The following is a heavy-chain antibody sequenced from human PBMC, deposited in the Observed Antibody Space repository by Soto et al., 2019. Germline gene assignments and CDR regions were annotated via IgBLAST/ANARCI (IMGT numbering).Heavy chain of an antibody. CDR1: GFTFSSYG. CDR2: ISGSGVDT. D-gene: IGHD2-21*02. J-gene: IGHJ4*02. V-gene: IGHV3-23*01. CDR3: AKGVTDCYGDCTRAH. Sequence: EVQLLQSGGGSVQPGGSLRLSCEASGFTFSSYGMTWVRQAPGKGLEWVAGISGSGVDTKYADSVKGRFIIARDNSKNKLYLQMNNLRVEDMAVYFCAKGVTDCYGDCTRAHWGQGTLVTVSS.